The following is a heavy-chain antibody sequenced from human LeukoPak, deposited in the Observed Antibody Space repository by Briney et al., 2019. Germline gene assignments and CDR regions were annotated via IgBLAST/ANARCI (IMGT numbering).Heavy chain of an antibody. Sequence: ASVKVSCKASGYTFTGYYMHWVRQAPGQGLEWMGRINPNSGGTNYAQKFQGRVTMTRDTSISTAYMELSRLRSDDTAVYYCARAQVRYKTDYYYYGMDVWGQGTTVTVSS. CDR1: GYTFTGYY. J-gene: IGHJ6*02. D-gene: IGHD1-14*01. CDR3: ARAQVRYKTDYYYYGMDV. V-gene: IGHV1-2*06. CDR2: INPNSGGT.